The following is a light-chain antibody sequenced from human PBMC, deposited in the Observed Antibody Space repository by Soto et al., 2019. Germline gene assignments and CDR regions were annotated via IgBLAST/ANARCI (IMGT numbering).Light chain of an antibody. CDR2: AAS. CDR3: QQYKDWPLT. J-gene: IGKJ4*01. CDR1: QSVGST. V-gene: IGKV3-15*01. Sequence: EILMTQSPASLSVSPGERAALSCRASQSVGSTLAWYQQKPGQAPRLLIYAASTRATGFPARFSGSGYGTEFNLTISSLQSEDFAVYYCQQYKDWPLTFGGGTKVDIK.